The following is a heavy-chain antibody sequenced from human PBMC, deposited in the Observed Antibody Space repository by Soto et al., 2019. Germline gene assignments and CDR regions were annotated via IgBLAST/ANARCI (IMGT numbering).Heavy chain of an antibody. CDR2: IKGKGGNGAT. CDR1: GFTFIYAW. J-gene: IGHJ4*02. V-gene: IGHV3-15*01. CDR3: TAGDGRTDNDF. D-gene: IGHD2-21*02. Sequence: EVQLVESGGGLVKPGGSTRLSCAASGFTFIYAWMTWVRQAPGKGLEWVARIKGKGGNGATDYAAPVKGRFTISRDDSRNTLYLQMTRLKTEDTAVYYCTAGDGRTDNDFWGQGTLVTVST.